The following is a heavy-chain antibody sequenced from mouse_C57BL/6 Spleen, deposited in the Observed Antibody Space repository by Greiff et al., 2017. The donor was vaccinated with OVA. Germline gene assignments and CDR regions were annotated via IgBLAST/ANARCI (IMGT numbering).Heavy chain of an antibody. J-gene: IGHJ2*01. Sequence: QVQLQQSGAELVKPGASVKISCKASGYAFRSYWMNWVKQRPGKGLEWIGQIYPGDGDTNYNGKFKGKATLTADKSSSTAYMQLSSLTSDDSAVYFCARSPELGEDYWGQGTTLTVSS. CDR3: ARSPELGEDY. CDR1: GYAFRSYW. D-gene: IGHD4-1*01. V-gene: IGHV1-80*01. CDR2: IYPGDGDT.